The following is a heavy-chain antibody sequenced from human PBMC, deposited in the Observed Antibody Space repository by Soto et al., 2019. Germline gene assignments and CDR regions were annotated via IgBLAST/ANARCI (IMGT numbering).Heavy chain of an antibody. Sequence: LRLSCADSGFTFSSYWMSWVRQAPGQGLEWVANVKYDGSQTYYVGSVKGRFTISRDNAKNSLYLQMNSLRAEDTAVYHCTRDFQGPLDYGMDVWGQGTTVTVSS. V-gene: IGHV3-7*01. D-gene: IGHD1-1*01. J-gene: IGHJ6*02. CDR2: VKYDGSQT. CDR3: TRDFQGPLDYGMDV. CDR1: GFTFSSYW.